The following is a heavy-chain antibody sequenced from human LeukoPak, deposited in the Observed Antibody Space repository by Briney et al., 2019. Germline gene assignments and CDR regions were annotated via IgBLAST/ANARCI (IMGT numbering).Heavy chain of an antibody. Sequence: GGSLRLSCAASGFTFSSYGMHWVRQAPGKGLEWVAVISYDGSNKYYADSVKGRFTISRDNSKNTLYPQMNSLRAEDTAVYYCANLGNYWGQGTLVTVSS. CDR2: ISYDGSNK. CDR1: GFTFSSYG. D-gene: IGHD3-16*01. V-gene: IGHV3-30*18. CDR3: ANLGNY. J-gene: IGHJ4*02.